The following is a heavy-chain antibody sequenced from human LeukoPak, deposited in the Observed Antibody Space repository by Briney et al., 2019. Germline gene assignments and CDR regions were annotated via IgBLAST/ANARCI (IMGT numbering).Heavy chain of an antibody. J-gene: IGHJ4*02. CDR2: IIPIFGTA. CDR1: GGTFSSYA. CDR3: ARLRIGGYCSSTSCRSSTYQNDY. V-gene: IGHV1-69*05. Sequence: SVKVSCKASGGTFSSYAISWVRQAPGQGLEWMGGIIPIFGTANYAQKFQGRVTITTDESTSTAYMELSSLRSEDTAVYYCARLRIGGYCSSTSCRSSTYQNDYWGQGTLVTVSS. D-gene: IGHD2-2*01.